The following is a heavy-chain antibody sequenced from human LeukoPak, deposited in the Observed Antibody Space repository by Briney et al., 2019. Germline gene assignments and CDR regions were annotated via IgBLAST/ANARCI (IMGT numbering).Heavy chain of an antibody. CDR1: GGSLSSSSYY. CDR2: IYYTGST. CDR3: ARVPSGTYFDY. D-gene: IGHD1-26*01. J-gene: IGHJ4*02. V-gene: IGHV4-61*01. Sequence: SETLSLTCTVSGGSLSSSSYYWSWIRQPPGKGLVWIGYIYYTGSTNYNPSLESRVTISVDTSKNQFSLKLTSVTAADTAVYYCARVPSGTYFDYWGQGTLVAVSS.